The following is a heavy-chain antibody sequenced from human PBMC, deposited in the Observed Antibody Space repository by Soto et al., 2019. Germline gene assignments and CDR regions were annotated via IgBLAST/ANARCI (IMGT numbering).Heavy chain of an antibody. J-gene: IGHJ4*02. Sequence: PSETLSLTCTVSGGSISSYYWSWVRQTPGKGLEWIGHVFHNGRTYYNPSLKGRVGLLVDTSRNQFSLNLNSMTVADTAVYFCARWVEVSLDYFDSWGQGIPVTVSS. CDR1: GGSISSYY. D-gene: IGHD1-1*01. CDR3: ARWVEVSLDYFDS. CDR2: VFHNGRT. V-gene: IGHV4-59*06.